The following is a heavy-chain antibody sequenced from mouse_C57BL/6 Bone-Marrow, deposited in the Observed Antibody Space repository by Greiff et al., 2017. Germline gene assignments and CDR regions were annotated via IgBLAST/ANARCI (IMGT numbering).Heavy chain of an antibody. Sequence: ESGPGLVKPSQSLSLTCSVTGYSITSGYYWNWIRQFPGNKLEWMGYISYDGSNNYNPSLKNRISITRDTSKNQFFLKLNSVTTEDTATYYCAREGLRLYYFDYWGQGTTLTVSS. CDR1: GYSITSGYY. D-gene: IGHD2-4*01. V-gene: IGHV3-6*01. CDR3: AREGLRLYYFDY. J-gene: IGHJ2*01. CDR2: ISYDGSN.